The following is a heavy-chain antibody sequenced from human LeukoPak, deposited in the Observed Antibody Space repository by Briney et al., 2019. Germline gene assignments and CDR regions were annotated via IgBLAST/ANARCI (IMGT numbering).Heavy chain of an antibody. D-gene: IGHD3-10*01. CDR1: GGSISSSSYY. CDR3: ARRRFSELFYYYYYMDV. Sequence: SETLSLTCTVSGGSISSSSYYWGWIRQPPGKGLEWIGSIYYSGSTYYNPSLKSRVTISVDTSKNQFSLKLSSVTAADTAVYYCARRRFSELFYYYYYMDVWGKGTTVTVSS. CDR2: IYYSGST. V-gene: IGHV4-39*01. J-gene: IGHJ6*03.